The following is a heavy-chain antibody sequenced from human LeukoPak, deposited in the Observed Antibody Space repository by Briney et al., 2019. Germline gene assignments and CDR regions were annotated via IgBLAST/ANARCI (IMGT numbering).Heavy chain of an antibody. Sequence: GGSLRLSCGASGFTFSSYVMTWVRQAPGKGLEGVSGISGSGGSTYYADSVKGRFTISRDNSRKTLYVQMNSLRAEDTAVYYCARQYSSSSGKNAFDIWGQGTMVTVSP. CDR3: ARQYSSSSGKNAFDI. CDR2: ISGSGGST. D-gene: IGHD6-6*01. CDR1: GFTFSSYV. V-gene: IGHV3-23*01. J-gene: IGHJ3*02.